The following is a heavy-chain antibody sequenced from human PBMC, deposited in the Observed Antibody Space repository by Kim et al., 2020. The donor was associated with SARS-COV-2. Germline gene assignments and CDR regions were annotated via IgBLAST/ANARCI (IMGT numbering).Heavy chain of an antibody. D-gene: IGHD6-19*01. Sequence: PSLKRRVTIPVDTSKNQFSLTLSSVTAADTAVYYCARLKAAVAGTGFDYWGQGTLVTVSS. J-gene: IGHJ4*02. CDR3: ARLKAAVAGTGFDY. V-gene: IGHV4-39*01.